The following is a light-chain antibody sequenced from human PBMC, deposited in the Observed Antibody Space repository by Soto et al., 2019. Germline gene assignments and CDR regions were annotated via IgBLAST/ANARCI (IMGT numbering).Light chain of an antibody. V-gene: IGKV1-12*01. Sequence: DIQMTQSPSTLSASVGDRITITCRASQSVSRRLAWYQQKPGKAPKLLIYAASSLQSGVPSRFSGSGYGTDFTLTISSLQPEDSATYYCQQADSFPLSFGGGTKVEI. CDR1: QSVSRR. CDR3: QQADSFPLS. J-gene: IGKJ4*01. CDR2: AAS.